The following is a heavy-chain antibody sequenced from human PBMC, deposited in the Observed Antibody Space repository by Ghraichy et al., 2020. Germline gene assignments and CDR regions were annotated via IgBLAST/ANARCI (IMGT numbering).Heavy chain of an antibody. CDR3: ARGRLFGVVIPRGWFDP. Sequence: SETLSLTCAVYGGSFSGYYWSWIRQPPGKGLEWIGEINHSGSTNYNPSLKSRVTISVDTSKNQFSLKLSSVTAADTAVYYCARGRLFGVVIPRGWFDPWGQGTLVTVSS. CDR2: INHSGST. V-gene: IGHV4-34*01. J-gene: IGHJ5*02. D-gene: IGHD3-3*01. CDR1: GGSFSGYY.